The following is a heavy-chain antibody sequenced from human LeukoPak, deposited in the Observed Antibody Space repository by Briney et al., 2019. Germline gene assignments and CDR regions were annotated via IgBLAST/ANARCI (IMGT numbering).Heavy chain of an antibody. CDR3: AKLRTSGLYDSSGPSDY. V-gene: IGHV3-11*01. CDR1: GFTFSDYY. Sequence: PGGSLRLSCAASGFTFSDYYMSWIRQAPGKGLEWVSYISSSGSTIYYADSVKGRFTISRDNSKNTLYLQMNSLRAEDTAVYYCAKLRTSGLYDSSGPSDYWGQGTLVTVSS. CDR2: ISSSGSTI. D-gene: IGHD3-22*01. J-gene: IGHJ4*02.